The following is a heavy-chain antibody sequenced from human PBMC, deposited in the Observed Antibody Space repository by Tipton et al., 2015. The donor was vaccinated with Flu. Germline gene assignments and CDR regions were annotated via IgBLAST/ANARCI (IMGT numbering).Heavy chain of an antibody. D-gene: IGHD2-21*02. V-gene: IGHV5-51*01. Sequence: QSGAEVKKPGESLKISCKGSGYSFTSYWIGWVRQMPVKGLEWMGIIYPGDSDTRYSPSFQGQVTISADKSISTAYLQWSSLKASDTAMYYCVRQPYLGDDGGYFDYWGQGTLVTVSS. J-gene: IGHJ4*02. CDR2: IYPGDSDT. CDR3: VRQPYLGDDGGYFDY. CDR1: GYSFTSYW.